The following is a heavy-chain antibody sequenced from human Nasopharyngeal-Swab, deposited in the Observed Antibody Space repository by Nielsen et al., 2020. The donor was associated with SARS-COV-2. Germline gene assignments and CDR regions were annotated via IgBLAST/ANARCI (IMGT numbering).Heavy chain of an antibody. CDR1: GFTFDDYA. CDR3: AKATAVGDAFDI. D-gene: IGHD5-18*01. CDR2: ISWNSGSI. V-gene: IGHV3-9*01. J-gene: IGHJ3*02. Sequence: SLKISCAASGFTFDDYAMHWVRQAPGKGLEWVSGISWNSGSIGYADSVKGRFTISRDNAKNSLYLQMNSLRAEDTALYYRAKATAVGDAFDIWGQGTMVTVSS.